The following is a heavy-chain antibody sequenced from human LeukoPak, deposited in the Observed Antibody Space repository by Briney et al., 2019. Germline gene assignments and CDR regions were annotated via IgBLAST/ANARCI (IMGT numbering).Heavy chain of an antibody. CDR3: ARAHYDILTGYSFDY. CDR1: GGSFSGYY. Sequence: SETLSLTCAVYGGSFSGYYWSWIRQPPGKGREWIGEINHSGSTNYNPSLKSRVTISVDTSKNQFSLKLSSVTAADTAVYYCARAHYDILTGYSFDYWGQGTLVTVSS. V-gene: IGHV4-34*01. CDR2: INHSGST. D-gene: IGHD3-9*01. J-gene: IGHJ4*02.